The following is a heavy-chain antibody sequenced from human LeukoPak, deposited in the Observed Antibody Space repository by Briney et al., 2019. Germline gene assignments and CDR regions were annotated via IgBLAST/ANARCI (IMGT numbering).Heavy chain of an antibody. CDR3: ARIYCGGDCRGYYYHYYMDV. Sequence: PSETLSLTCTVSGGSINSYYWSWIRQPPGKGLECIGYIHYTGSTNYNPSLKSRVTISVDTSKNQFSLKLSSVTAAGTAVYYCARIYCGGDCRGYYYHYYMDVWGKGTTVTISS. V-gene: IGHV4-59*08. CDR2: IHYTGST. CDR1: GGSINSYY. J-gene: IGHJ6*03. D-gene: IGHD2-21*02.